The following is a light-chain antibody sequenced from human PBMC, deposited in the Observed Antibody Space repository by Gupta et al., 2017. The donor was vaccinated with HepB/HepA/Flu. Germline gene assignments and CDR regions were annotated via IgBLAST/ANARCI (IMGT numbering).Light chain of an antibody. CDR2: AAS. CDR1: QSISSY. J-gene: IGKJ5*01. CDR3: QQSYRTLIT. V-gene: IGKV1-39*01. Sequence: DIQMTQSPSSLSASVGDRVTITCRASQSISSYLNWYQQKPGKAPKLLIYAASSLQSGVPSRFSGSGSGTDFTLTISSLQPEDCATYYCQQSYRTLITFGQGTRLEIK.